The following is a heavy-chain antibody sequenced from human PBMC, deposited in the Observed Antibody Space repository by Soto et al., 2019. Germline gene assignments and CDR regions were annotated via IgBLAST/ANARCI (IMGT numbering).Heavy chain of an antibody. Sequence: SETLSLTCAVSGYSISSSNWWGWIRQPPGKGLEWIGYIYYSGSTYYSPSLKSRVTMSVDTSKNQFSLKLSSVTAVDTAVYYCARTSGADAFDIWGQGTMVTVSS. J-gene: IGHJ3*02. CDR1: GYSISSSNW. D-gene: IGHD2-15*01. CDR3: ARTSGADAFDI. V-gene: IGHV4-28*01. CDR2: IYYSGST.